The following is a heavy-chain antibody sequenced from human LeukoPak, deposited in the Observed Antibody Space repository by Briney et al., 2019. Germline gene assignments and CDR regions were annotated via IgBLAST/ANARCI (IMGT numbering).Heavy chain of an antibody. CDR2: ISAYNGNA. V-gene: IGHV1-18*01. D-gene: IGHD1-26*01. CDR3: ARDRSIVGATPASDY. J-gene: IGHJ4*02. CDR1: GYTFTSYG. Sequence: ASVKVSCKASGYTFTSYGISWVRQAPGQGLEWMGWISAYNGNANYAQKLRGRVTMTTDTSTSTAYMELRSLRSDDTAVYYCARDRSIVGATPASDYWGQGTLVTVSS.